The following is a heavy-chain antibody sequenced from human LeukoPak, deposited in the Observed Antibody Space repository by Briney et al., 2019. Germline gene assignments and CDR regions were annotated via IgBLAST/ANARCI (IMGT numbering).Heavy chain of an antibody. D-gene: IGHD3-22*01. CDR2: IRSKAYGGTT. Sequence: GGSLRLSCTASGFTFGDYAMSWFRQAPGKGLEWVGFIRSKAYGGTTEYAASVKGRFTISRDDSKSIAYLQMNSLKTEDTAVYYCAKGIVVVISGNAFDIWGQGTMVTVSS. V-gene: IGHV3-49*03. J-gene: IGHJ3*02. CDR1: GFTFGDYA. CDR3: AKGIVVVISGNAFDI.